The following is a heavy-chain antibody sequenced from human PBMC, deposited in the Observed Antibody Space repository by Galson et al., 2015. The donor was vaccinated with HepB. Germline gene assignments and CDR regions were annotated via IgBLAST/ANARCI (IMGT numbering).Heavy chain of an antibody. CDR1: GFTFSNYD. D-gene: IGHD3-10*01. CDR3: TRQSARLWFGEPRYFDL. J-gene: IGHJ2*01. V-gene: IGHV3-13*01. CDR2: IDISGDT. Sequence: PLRLSCAASGFTFSNYDLHWARQSTGEGLEWVAGIDISGDTHYPGSVKGRFTISRENAKNSLYLQMKSLRAADTSVYYCTRQSARLWFGEPRYFDLWGRGTLVTVSS.